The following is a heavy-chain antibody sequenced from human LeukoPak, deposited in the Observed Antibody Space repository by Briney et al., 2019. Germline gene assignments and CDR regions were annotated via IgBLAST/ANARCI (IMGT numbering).Heavy chain of an antibody. V-gene: IGHV3-74*01. Sequence: PGGSLRLSCAASGFTFSSLWMHWVRQAPGKGLVWVSRINSDGSSTTYADSVKGRFTISRDNAKNTLYLQMNSLRAEVTAVYYCAQSGYYGNWFDPWGQGTLVTVSS. CDR1: GFTFSSLW. D-gene: IGHD3-3*01. CDR2: INSDGSST. CDR3: AQSGYYGNWFDP. J-gene: IGHJ5*02.